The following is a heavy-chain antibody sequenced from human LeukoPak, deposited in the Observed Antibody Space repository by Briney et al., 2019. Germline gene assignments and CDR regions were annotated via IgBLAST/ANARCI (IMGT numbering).Heavy chain of an antibody. CDR3: AKDLLPVAANW. CDR2: IRYDGSNK. J-gene: IGHJ4*02. CDR1: RFTFSSYG. V-gene: IGHV3-30*02. Sequence: HSGGSLRLSCAASRFTFSSYGMHWVRQAPGKGLEWVAFIRYDGSNKYYADSVKGRFTISRDNSKNTLYLQMNSLRAEDTALYYCAKDLLPVAANWWGQGTLVTVSS. D-gene: IGHD6-19*01.